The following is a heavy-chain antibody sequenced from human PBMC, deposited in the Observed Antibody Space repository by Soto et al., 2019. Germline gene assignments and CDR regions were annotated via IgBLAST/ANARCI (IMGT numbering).Heavy chain of an antibody. D-gene: IGHD2-21*02. J-gene: IGHJ6*01. CDR1: GFTFSSYG. V-gene: IGHV3-30*18. CDR3: ANDLTDYYGMKV. CDR2: ISYDGSNK. Sequence: GGSLRLSCAASGFTFSSYGMHWVRQAPGKGLEWVAVISYDGSNKYYADSVKGRFTISRDNSKNTLYLQMNSLRAEDTAVYYCANDLTDYYGMKVWGQGIPVIVSS.